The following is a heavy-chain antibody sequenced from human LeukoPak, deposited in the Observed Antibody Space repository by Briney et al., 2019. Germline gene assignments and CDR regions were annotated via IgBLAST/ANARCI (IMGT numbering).Heavy chain of an antibody. CDR2: INSDGSEG. CDR3: ARSSYSSSSSV. CDR1: GFTFTSYA. Sequence: GGSLRLSCAASGFTFTSYAMSWSRQAPGKGLEWVASINSDGSEGYYADVVKGRFTISRDNAKNSLYLQINSLRAEDTAVYYCARSSYSSSSSVWGQGTMVTVSS. V-gene: IGHV3-7*03. J-gene: IGHJ3*01. D-gene: IGHD6-6*01.